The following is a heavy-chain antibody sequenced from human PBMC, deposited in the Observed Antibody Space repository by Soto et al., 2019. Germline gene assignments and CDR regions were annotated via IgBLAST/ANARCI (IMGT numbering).Heavy chain of an antibody. CDR3: ARERPMPTVTFVGNWFDP. CDR1: GGSISSYY. D-gene: IGHD4-17*01. CDR2: IYTSGST. V-gene: IGHV4-4*07. J-gene: IGHJ5*02. Sequence: QVQLQESGPGLVKPSETLSLTCTVSGGSISSYYWSWIRQPAGKGLEWIGRIYTSGSTNYNPSLKSRVTMAVDTSKNQFSLKLSSVTAADTAVYYCARERPMPTVTFVGNWFDPWGQGTLVTVSS.